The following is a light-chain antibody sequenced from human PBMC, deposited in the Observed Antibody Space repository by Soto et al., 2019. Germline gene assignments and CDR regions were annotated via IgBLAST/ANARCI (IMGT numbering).Light chain of an antibody. CDR2: DAS. V-gene: IGKV3D-20*01. CDR1: QSVSSSY. J-gene: IGKJ5*01. Sequence: EIILTQSPATLSLSPGERATLSCGASQSVSSSYVAWYQHRPGLAPRLLIHDASSRATGFPDRFSGTKSGTDFTLTIRRLEPEDAAVYYCQQYGSSPITFGQGTRLEIK. CDR3: QQYGSSPIT.